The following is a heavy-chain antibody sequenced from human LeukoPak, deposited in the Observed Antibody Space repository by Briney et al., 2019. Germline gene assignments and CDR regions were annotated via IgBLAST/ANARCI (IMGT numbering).Heavy chain of an antibody. CDR2: IYSGGST. D-gene: IGHD2-2*01. CDR3: ARREGYCSSTSCFEYYYYGIDV. J-gene: IGHJ6*02. CDR1: GFTVSSNY. Sequence: GGSLRLSCAASGFTVSSNYMSWVRQAPGKGLEWVSVIYSGGSTYYADSVKGRFTISRDNSKNTLYLQMNSLRAEDTAVYYRARREGYCSSTSCFEYYYYGIDVWGQGTTVTVSS. V-gene: IGHV3-66*02.